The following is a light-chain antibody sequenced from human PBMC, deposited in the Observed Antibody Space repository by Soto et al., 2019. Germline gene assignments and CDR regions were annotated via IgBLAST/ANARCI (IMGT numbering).Light chain of an antibody. J-gene: IGKJ1*01. CDR3: QQYNSYSWT. CDR1: ESVSKW. CDR2: DAS. Sequence: DIQMTQSPSSLSASVGDKVTITCRATESVSKWLAWYQEKPGNPPRPLIYDASTLESGVPSRFSGSGSGTEFTLTISSLQPDDFAIYYCQQYNSYSWTFDQGTKVEIK. V-gene: IGKV1-5*01.